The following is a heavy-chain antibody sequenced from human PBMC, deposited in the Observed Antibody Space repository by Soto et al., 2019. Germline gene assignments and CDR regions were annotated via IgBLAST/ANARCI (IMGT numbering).Heavy chain of an antibody. D-gene: IGHD3-22*01. Sequence: SETLSLTCTVSGGSISSGDYYWSWIRQPPGKGLEWIGYIYYSGSTYYNPSLKSRVTISVDTSKNQFSLKLSSVTAADTAVYYCARDWSNYYDSSGYYYYYGMDVWGQGTTVTVSS. CDR2: IYYSGST. CDR3: ARDWSNYYDSSGYYYYYGMDV. CDR1: GGSISSGDYY. J-gene: IGHJ6*02. V-gene: IGHV4-30-4*01.